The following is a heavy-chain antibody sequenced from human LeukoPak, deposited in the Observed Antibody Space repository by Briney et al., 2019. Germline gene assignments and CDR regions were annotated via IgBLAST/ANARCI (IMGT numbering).Heavy chain of an antibody. Sequence: ASVKVSCKASGYTFTSYGISWVRQAPGKGLEWMGGFDPEDGETIYAQKFQGRVTMTEDTSTDTAYMELSSLRSEDTAVYYCATAEWFGESSGTWGQGTLVTVSS. CDR2: FDPEDGET. J-gene: IGHJ5*02. D-gene: IGHD3-10*01. CDR1: GYTFTSYG. CDR3: ATAEWFGESSGT. V-gene: IGHV1-24*01.